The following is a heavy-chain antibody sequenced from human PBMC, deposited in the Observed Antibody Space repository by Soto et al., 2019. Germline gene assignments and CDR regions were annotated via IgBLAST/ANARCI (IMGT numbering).Heavy chain of an antibody. J-gene: IGHJ6*02. D-gene: IGHD6-19*01. V-gene: IGHV3-33*01. CDR1: GFTFSSYG. Sequence: QVQLVESGGGVVQPGRSLRLSCAASGFTFSSYGMHWVRQAPGKGLEWVAVIWYDGSNKYYADSVKGRFTISRDNSKNTRYLQRNSLRAEDTAVYYCARGLAVAPDSYYGMDVWGQGTTVTVSS. CDR3: ARGLAVAPDSYYGMDV. CDR2: IWYDGSNK.